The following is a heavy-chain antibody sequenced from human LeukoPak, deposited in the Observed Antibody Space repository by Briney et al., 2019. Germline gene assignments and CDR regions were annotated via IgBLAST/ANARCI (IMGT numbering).Heavy chain of an antibody. CDR2: ISSSSSYI. CDR3: ARDAPLVPAALYYYYYMDV. Sequence: GGSLRLSCAASGFTFSSYSMNWVRQAPGKGLEWVSSISSSSSYIYYADSVKGRFTISRDNAKNSLYLQMNSLRAEDTAVYYCARDAPLVPAALYYYYYMDVWGKGTTVTVSS. CDR1: GFTFSSYS. D-gene: IGHD2-2*01. J-gene: IGHJ6*03. V-gene: IGHV3-21*01.